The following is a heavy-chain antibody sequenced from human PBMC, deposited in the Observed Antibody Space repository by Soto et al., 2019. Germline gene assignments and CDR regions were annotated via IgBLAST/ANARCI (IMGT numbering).Heavy chain of an antibody. D-gene: IGHD6-19*01. Sequence: GGSLRLSCAVSGFTFTDHAMAWVRQAPGKGLEWVSTTSNNGDRTFYADSVKGRFTVSTDRTNNTLYLQMNSLRADDTAVYFCARPPLYSNGGYFDSWGQGTLVTVSS. CDR1: GFTFTDHA. CDR2: TSNNGDRT. V-gene: IGHV3-23*01. CDR3: ARPPLYSNGGYFDS. J-gene: IGHJ4*02.